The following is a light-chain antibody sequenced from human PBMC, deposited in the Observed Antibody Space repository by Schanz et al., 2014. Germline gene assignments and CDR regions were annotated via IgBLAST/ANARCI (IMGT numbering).Light chain of an antibody. CDR2: DVS. V-gene: IGLV2-14*03. J-gene: IGLJ3*02. Sequence: QSALTQPPSASGSPGQSVTISCTGTSSDVGGYNYVSWYQQHPGKAPKLMIYDVSNRPSGVSNRFSGSKYGNTASLTISGLQAEDEAEYYCSSYTSSSTRVVFGGGTKLTVL. CDR1: SSDVGGYNY. CDR3: SSYTSSSTRVV.